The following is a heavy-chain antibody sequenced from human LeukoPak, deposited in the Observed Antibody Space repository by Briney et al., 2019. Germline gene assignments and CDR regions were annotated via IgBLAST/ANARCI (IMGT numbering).Heavy chain of an antibody. CDR1: GFTVSSNY. CDR3: ASSYGGYDAFDM. D-gene: IGHD4-17*01. V-gene: IGHV3-53*01. Sequence: GGSLRLSCAASGFTVSSNYMTWVRQAPGKGLEWVSVIYSGGSTYYADSVKGRFTISRDNSKNTLYLQMNSLRAEDTAVYYCASSYGGYDAFDMWGQGTMVTVSS. CDR2: IYSGGST. J-gene: IGHJ3*02.